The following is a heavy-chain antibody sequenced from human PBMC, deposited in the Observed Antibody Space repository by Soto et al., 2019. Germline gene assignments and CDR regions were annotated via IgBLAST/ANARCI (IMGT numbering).Heavy chain of an antibody. CDR1: GYSFTSYW. J-gene: IGHJ6*02. D-gene: IGHD1-26*01. CDR2: IYPGDSDT. Sequence: HGESLKISCKCSGYSFTSYWIGWVRQMPGKGLEWMGIIYPGDSDTRYSPSFQGQVTISADKSISTAYLQWSSLKASDTAMYYCARHNSGSYSGYYYGMDVWGQGTTVTVSS. CDR3: ARHNSGSYSGYYYGMDV. V-gene: IGHV5-51*01.